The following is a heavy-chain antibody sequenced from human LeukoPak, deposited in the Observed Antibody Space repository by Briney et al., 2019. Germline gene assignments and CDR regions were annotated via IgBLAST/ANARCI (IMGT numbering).Heavy chain of an antibody. V-gene: IGHV4-31*03. D-gene: IGHD3-10*01. CDR2: IYYSGST. Sequence: SETLSLTCTVSGGSISSGGYYWSWIRQHPGKGLEWIGYIYYSGSTYYNPSLKSRVTISVDTSKNQFSLKLSSVTAADTAVYYCAGGYYYGSGGFDPWGQGTLVTVSS. CDR1: GGSISSGGYY. CDR3: AGGYYYGSGGFDP. J-gene: IGHJ5*02.